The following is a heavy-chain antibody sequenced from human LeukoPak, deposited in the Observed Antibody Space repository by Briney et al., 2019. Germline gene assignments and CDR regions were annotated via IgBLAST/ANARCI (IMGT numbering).Heavy chain of an antibody. J-gene: IGHJ4*02. CDR2: INPNSGGT. CDR3: ARDSGSYYVGY. Sequence: ASVKVSCKASGGTFSSYAISWVRQAPGQGLEWMGWINPNSGGTNYAQKFQGRVTMTRDTSISTAYMELSRLRSDDTAVYYCARDSGSYYVGYWGQGTLVTVSS. D-gene: IGHD1-26*01. CDR1: GGTFSSYA. V-gene: IGHV1-2*02.